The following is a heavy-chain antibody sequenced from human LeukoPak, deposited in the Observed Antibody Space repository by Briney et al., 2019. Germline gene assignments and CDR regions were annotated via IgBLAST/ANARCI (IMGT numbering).Heavy chain of an antibody. D-gene: IGHD6-13*01. CDR3: AKPSSTWYSSSWYGAFDY. CDR2: ISGSGGST. Sequence: GGSLRLSCAASGFTFSSYAMSWVRQAPGKGLEWVSAISGSGGSTYYADSVKGRFTISRDNSKNTLYLQMNSLRAEDTAVYHCAKPSSTWYSSSWYGAFDYWGQGTLVTVSS. V-gene: IGHV3-23*01. J-gene: IGHJ4*02. CDR1: GFTFSSYA.